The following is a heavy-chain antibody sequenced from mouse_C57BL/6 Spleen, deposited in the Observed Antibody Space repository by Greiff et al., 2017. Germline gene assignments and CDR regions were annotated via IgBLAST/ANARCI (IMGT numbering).Heavy chain of an antibody. D-gene: IGHD2-4*01. CDR3: AREHDYDEGYAMDY. J-gene: IGHJ4*01. V-gene: IGHV5-4*01. CDR2: ISDGGSYT. Sequence: EVKLMESGGGLVKPGGSLKLSCAASGFTFSSYAMSWVRQTPEKRLEWVATISDGGSYTYYPDNVKGRFTISRDNAKNNLYQQMIHLKSENTAMYYCAREHDYDEGYAMDYWGQGTSVTVSS. CDR1: GFTFSSYA.